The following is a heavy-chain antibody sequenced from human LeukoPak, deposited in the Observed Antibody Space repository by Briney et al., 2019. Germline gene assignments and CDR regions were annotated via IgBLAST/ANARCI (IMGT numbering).Heavy chain of an antibody. CDR3: ARGTYYYDSSGYRYYYSMDV. Sequence: SETLSLTCAVYGGSFSGYYWSWIRQPPGKGLEWIGEINHSGSTNYNPSLKSRVTISVDTSKNQFSLQLSSVTAADTAVYYCARGTYYYDSSGYRYYYSMDVWGKGTTVTVSS. D-gene: IGHD3-22*01. CDR2: INHSGST. V-gene: IGHV4-34*01. J-gene: IGHJ6*03. CDR1: GGSFSGYY.